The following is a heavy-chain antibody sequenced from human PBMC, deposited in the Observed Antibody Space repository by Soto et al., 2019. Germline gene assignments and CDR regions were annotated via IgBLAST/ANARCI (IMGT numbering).Heavy chain of an antibody. D-gene: IGHD5-18*01. V-gene: IGHV1-69*12. Sequence: QVQLVQSGAEVKKPGSSVKVSCKASGGTFNSYAVSWVRQAPGQGLEWMGGIIPIFGTANYAQKCQGRVTITADESTSTAYMELSSLRSEDTAVYYCASGDTAMATVYYYGRDVWGHGTTVTV. CDR3: ASGDTAMATVYYYGRDV. CDR1: GGTFNSYA. J-gene: IGHJ6*02. CDR2: IIPIFGTA.